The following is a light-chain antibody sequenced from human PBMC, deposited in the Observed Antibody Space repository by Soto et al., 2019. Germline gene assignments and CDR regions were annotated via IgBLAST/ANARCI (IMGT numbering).Light chain of an antibody. V-gene: IGKV1-27*01. CDR1: HSIAFY. J-gene: IGKJ3*01. CDR2: AAS. CDR3: QKYDAAPFT. Sequence: DVQMTQSPSSLSASVGDTVTITCRASHSIAFYLAWFQQRPGKPPNLLISAASNLQSGVPSRFSGSGSATDFTLTISSLQPEDFAPYYCQKYDAAPFTFGPGTRVEVK.